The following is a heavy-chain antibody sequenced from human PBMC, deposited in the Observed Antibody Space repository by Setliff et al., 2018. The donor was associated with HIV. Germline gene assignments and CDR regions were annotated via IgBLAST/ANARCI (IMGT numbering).Heavy chain of an antibody. CDR1: GGSIRNYY. V-gene: IGHV4-59*01. Sequence: PSETLSLTCNVFGGSIRNYYWSWIRQPPGKGLEWIGYIYYSGSTSYKPSLKSRVTISVDPYKNRLSLRLTSVTAADTAVYYCARGVRVGGVIGWFDTWGHGTLVTVSS. D-gene: IGHD3-10*01. CDR2: IYYSGST. CDR3: ARGVRVGGVIGWFDT. J-gene: IGHJ5*01.